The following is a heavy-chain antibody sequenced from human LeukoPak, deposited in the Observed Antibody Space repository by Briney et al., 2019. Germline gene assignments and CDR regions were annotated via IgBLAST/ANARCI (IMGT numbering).Heavy chain of an antibody. D-gene: IGHD1-7*01. J-gene: IGHJ6*03. V-gene: IGHV4-34*01. CDR3: ARRWNYGRNYYIDV. Sequence: SETLSLTCAVYGGSFSNYYWSWIRQPPGRGLEWIGEINDSGRTNYNPSLMSRVTVSVDTSKNQFSLRLTSVTATDTAVYYCARRWNYGRNYYIDVWGNGATVSASS. CDR2: INDSGRT. CDR1: GGSFSNYY.